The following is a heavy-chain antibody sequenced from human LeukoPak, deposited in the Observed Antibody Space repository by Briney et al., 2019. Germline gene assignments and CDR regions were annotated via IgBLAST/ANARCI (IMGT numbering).Heavy chain of an antibody. Sequence: ASVKVSCKASGYTFTSYDINWVRQATGQGLEWMGWMNPNSGSTGYAQKFQGRVTMTRNTSISTAYMELSSLRSEDTAVYYCARGSYAEAYDSSGYNLEWGQGTLVTVSS. CDR3: ARGSYAEAYDSSGYNLE. J-gene: IGHJ4*02. CDR2: MNPNSGST. V-gene: IGHV1-8*01. CDR1: GYTFTSYD. D-gene: IGHD3-22*01.